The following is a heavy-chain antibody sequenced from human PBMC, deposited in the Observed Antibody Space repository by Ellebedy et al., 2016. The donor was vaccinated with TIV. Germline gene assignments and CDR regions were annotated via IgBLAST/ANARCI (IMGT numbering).Heavy chain of an antibody. V-gene: IGHV4-61*01. CDR1: GGSVSSGSYY. CDR2: IYYSGST. CDR3: ARKPKWDYGDYGYYFDS. Sequence: SETLSLXXTVSGGSVSSGSYYWSWIRQPPGKGLEWIGYIYYSGSTNYNPSLKSRVTISVDTSKNQFSLRLSSVTAADTAMYYCARKPKWDYGDYGYYFDSWGQGTLVTVST. J-gene: IGHJ4*02. D-gene: IGHD4-17*01.